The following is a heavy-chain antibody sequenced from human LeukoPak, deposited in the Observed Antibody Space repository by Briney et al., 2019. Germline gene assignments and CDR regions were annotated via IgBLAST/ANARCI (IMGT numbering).Heavy chain of an antibody. Sequence: PGGSLRLSCAASGFTFSNLWMSWVRQAPGKGLEWVANINEDGSAKTHVDSVKGRFTISRDNAKNSLYLQMNSLRAEDTAVYYCAGDTGYNRFDPWGQGTLVTVSS. CDR1: GFTFSNLW. CDR2: INEDGSAK. V-gene: IGHV3-7*04. D-gene: IGHD3-10*01. CDR3: AGDTGYNRFDP. J-gene: IGHJ5*02.